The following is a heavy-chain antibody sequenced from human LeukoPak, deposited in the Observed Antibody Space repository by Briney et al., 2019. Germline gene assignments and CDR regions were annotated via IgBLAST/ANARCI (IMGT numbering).Heavy chain of an antibody. CDR2: IYSGGST. Sequence: GGSLRLSCAASGFTVSSNYMSWVRQAPGKGLEWVSVIYSGGSTYYADSVKGRFTISRDNSKNTLYLQMNSLRAEDTAVYYCARDRRDDYVWGSYRYGGSFDYWGQGTLVTVSS. D-gene: IGHD3-16*02. CDR1: GFTVSSNY. CDR3: ARDRRDDYVWGSYRYGGSFDY. V-gene: IGHV3-66*01. J-gene: IGHJ4*02.